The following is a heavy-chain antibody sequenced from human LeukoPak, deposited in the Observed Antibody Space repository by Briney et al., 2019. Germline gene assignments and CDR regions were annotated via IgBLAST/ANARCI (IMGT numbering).Heavy chain of an antibody. J-gene: IGHJ4*02. Sequence: ASETLSLTCAVYGGSFCGYYWSWIRQPPGKGLEWFGKINHSGSTNYNPTIKGRVTISVDTSKNQFSLKLSSVTAADTAVYYCASRRRGRYYDFWSGYYTGGQGTLVTVSS. CDR2: INHSGST. CDR3: ASRRRGRYYDFWSGYYT. D-gene: IGHD3-3*01. CDR1: GGSFCGYY. V-gene: IGHV4-34*01.